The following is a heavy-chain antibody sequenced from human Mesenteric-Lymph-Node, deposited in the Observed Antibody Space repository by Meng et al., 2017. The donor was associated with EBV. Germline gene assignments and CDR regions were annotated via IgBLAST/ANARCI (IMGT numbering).Heavy chain of an antibody. CDR1: GGAFSGYY. J-gene: IGHJ4*02. Sequence: GVGVLKPLVTLSRTCRVYGGAFSGYYWPWIVQYPGKGLEWIGEINHRGSTNDNPYLKSRVTMSVDTSKNQFSLKLSSVTAADTAVYYCRYYYDSSGYSLDYWGQGTLVTVSS. CDR2: INHRGST. V-gene: IGHV4-34*01. CDR3: RYYYDSSGYSLDY. D-gene: IGHD3-22*01.